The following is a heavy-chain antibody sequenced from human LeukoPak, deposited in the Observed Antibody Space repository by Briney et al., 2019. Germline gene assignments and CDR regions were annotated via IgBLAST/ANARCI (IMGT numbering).Heavy chain of an antibody. Sequence: SETLSLTCTVSGGSISSGGYYWSWIRQHPGKGLEWIGYIYYSGSTYYNPSLKSRVTISVDTSKNQFSLNLSSVTAADTAVYYCARGRGTYHLDYWGQGILVTVSS. D-gene: IGHD3-16*01. V-gene: IGHV4-31*03. CDR2: IYYSGST. CDR3: ARGRGTYHLDY. J-gene: IGHJ4*02. CDR1: GGSISSGGYY.